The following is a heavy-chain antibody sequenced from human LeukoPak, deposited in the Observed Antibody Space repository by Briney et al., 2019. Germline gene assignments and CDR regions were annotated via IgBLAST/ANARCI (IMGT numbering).Heavy chain of an antibody. V-gene: IGHV1-69*04. CDR1: GGTFSSYA. Sequence: SVKVSCKASGGTFSSYAISWVRQAPGQGLECMGRIIPILGIANYAQKFQGRVTITADKSTSTAYMELSSLRSEDTAVYYCAREGYDSSGYYPSHSNLWYWGQGTLVTVSS. D-gene: IGHD3-22*01. J-gene: IGHJ4*02. CDR3: AREGYDSSGYYPSHSNLWY. CDR2: IIPILGIA.